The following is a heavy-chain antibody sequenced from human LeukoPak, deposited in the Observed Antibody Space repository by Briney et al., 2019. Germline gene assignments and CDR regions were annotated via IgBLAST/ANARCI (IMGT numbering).Heavy chain of an antibody. CDR2: INTDGSTT. V-gene: IGHV3-74*03. J-gene: IGHJ4*02. CDR1: GFIFSSYW. Sequence: GWSLTLSCPASGFIFSSYWMHWVRPVAGKGPVWVSRINTDGSTTTYADSVKGRFTISRDNAKNTLYLQMNSLRAEDTAVYYCARGTSGYNYGYLDYWGQGTLVTVSS. CDR3: ARGTSGYNYGYLDY. D-gene: IGHD5-12*01.